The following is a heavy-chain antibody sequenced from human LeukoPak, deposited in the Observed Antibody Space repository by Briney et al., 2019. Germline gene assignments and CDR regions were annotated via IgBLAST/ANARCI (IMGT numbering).Heavy chain of an antibody. J-gene: IGHJ5*02. D-gene: IGHD2-15*01. CDR1: GGTFSSYA. CDR3: AREERDIVVVVAATGLYNWFDP. Sequence: SVKVSCKASGGTFSSYAISWVRQAPGQRLEWMGRIIPILGIANYAQKFQGRVTITADKSTSTAYMEMSSLRSEDTAVYYCAREERDIVVVVAATGLYNWFDPWGQGTLVTVSS. CDR2: IIPILGIA. V-gene: IGHV1-69*04.